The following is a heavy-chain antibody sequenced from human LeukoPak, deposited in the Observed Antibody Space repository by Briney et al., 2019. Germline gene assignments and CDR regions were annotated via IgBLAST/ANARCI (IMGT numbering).Heavy chain of an antibody. CDR3: ASLAYCGGDCYPGGAFDI. J-gene: IGHJ3*02. Sequence: SETLSLTCSVSGGSISNYYWSWIRRPPGKGLEWIGYIYYSGSTNYNPSLKGRVTISVDTSKNQFSLKLSSVTAADTAVYYCASLAYCGGDCYPGGAFDIWGQGTMVTVSS. V-gene: IGHV4-59*08. D-gene: IGHD2-21*02. CDR2: IYYSGST. CDR1: GGSISNYY.